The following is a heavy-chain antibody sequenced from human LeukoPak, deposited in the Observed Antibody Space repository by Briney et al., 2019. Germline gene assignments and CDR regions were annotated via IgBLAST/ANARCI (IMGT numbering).Heavy chain of an antibody. Sequence: SETLSLTCTVSRGSNSSYYWSWIRQPPGKGLEWIGYIDNSGSTNSNPSLKSRVTMSVETSKNQFSLKLSSVTAADTAVYYCARGRRTIFGVVIPHTDYSGQGTLVTASS. CDR3: ARGRRTIFGVVIPHTDY. J-gene: IGHJ4*02. D-gene: IGHD3-3*01. CDR2: IDNSGST. V-gene: IGHV4-59*01. CDR1: RGSNSSYY.